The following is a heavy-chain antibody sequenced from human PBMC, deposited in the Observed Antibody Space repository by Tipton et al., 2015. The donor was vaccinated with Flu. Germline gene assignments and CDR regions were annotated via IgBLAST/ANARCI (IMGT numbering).Heavy chain of an antibody. D-gene: IGHD4-11*01. Sequence: LRLSCTVSGGSISDYYWSWIRQPPGKGLVWIAYSSGSSGHTNYNPSLKSRGTISVDTSKNQFSLKLSSVTAADTAVYYCARYPESNYHWFGPWGQGALVTVSS. V-gene: IGHV4-4*08. CDR3: ARYPESNYHWFGP. J-gene: IGHJ5*02. CDR1: GGSISDYY. CDR2: SSGSSGHT.